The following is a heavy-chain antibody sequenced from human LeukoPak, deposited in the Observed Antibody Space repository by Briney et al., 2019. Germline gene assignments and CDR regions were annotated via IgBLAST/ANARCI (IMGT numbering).Heavy chain of an antibody. CDR3: AKDEFEDTSLVFDN. CDR1: GFIFSKYG. CDR2: IRYDGTNQ. J-gene: IGHJ4*02. Sequence: GGSLRLSCAVSGFIFSKYGMHWVRQAPGKGLEWVTFIRYDGTNQFYADSVKGRFTISRDNSKNMLYLQMNSLRPEDTAVYFCAKDEFEDTSLVFDNRGQGTLVTVSS. D-gene: IGHD3-10*01. V-gene: IGHV3-30*02.